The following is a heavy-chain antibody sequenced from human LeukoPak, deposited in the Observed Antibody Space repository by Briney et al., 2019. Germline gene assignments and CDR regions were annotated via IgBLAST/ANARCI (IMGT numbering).Heavy chain of an antibody. J-gene: IGHJ4*02. Sequence: ASVKVSCKASGYTFTSNYIHWVRQAPGQGLGWMGMIYPRDGSTSYAQKFQGRVTVTRDTSTSTVHMELSGLRSEDTAVYYCARDQEGFDYWGQGTLVTVSS. CDR1: GYTFTSNY. CDR3: ARDQEGFDY. V-gene: IGHV1-46*01. CDR2: IYPRDGST.